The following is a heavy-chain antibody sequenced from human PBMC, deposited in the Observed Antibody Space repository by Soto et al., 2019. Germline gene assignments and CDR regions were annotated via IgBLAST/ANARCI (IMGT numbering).Heavy chain of an antibody. J-gene: IGHJ3*02. CDR1: GYSFTTYW. V-gene: IGHV5-51*01. D-gene: IGHD5-12*01. CDR3: ARARVSTPRFEDTFDI. CDR2: IYPGDSDT. Sequence: GESLKISCKGSGYSFTTYWLAWVRQMPGKGLEYMGIIYPGDSDTRYSPSFQGQVTISADKSISTAYLQWTSLEASDTAIYYCARARVSTPRFEDTFDIWGQGTMVTVSS.